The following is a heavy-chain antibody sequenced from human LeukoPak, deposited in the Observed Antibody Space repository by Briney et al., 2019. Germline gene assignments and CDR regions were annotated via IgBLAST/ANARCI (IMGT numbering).Heavy chain of an antibody. J-gene: IGHJ4*02. Sequence: GGSLRLSCVVSGITVSNYDITWVRQAPGKGLEWVSGISWNSGSIGYADSVKGRFTISRDNAKNSLYLQMNSLRAEDTALYYCAKDQHENIVGVTGIYFDYWGQGTLVTVSS. D-gene: IGHD1-26*01. V-gene: IGHV3-9*01. CDR3: AKDQHENIVGVTGIYFDY. CDR1: GITVSNYD. CDR2: ISWNSGSI.